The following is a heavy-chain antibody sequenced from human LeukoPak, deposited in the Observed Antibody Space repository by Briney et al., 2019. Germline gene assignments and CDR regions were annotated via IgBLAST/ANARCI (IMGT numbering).Heavy chain of an antibody. CDR1: GGSLNTYY. Sequence: PSETLPLTFTVPGGSLNTYYWSWIRQPPGKGLEWIGYIYYSGSTIYNPSLKSRVTISVDTSKNQFSLKLSSVTAADTAVYYCARDSNRYYYWGQGTLVTVSS. V-gene: IGHV4-59*01. J-gene: IGHJ4*02. CDR2: IYYSGST. CDR3: ARDSNRYYY. D-gene: IGHD6-13*01.